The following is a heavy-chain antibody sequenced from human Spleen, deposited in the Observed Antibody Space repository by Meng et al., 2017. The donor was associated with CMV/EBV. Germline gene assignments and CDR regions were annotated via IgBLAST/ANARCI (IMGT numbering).Heavy chain of an antibody. CDR3: ARGADTAMVVSVPEFDY. CDR2: TYTSGST. V-gene: IGHV4-4*07. D-gene: IGHD5-18*01. Sequence: QVLLTWPGRGVSDPPASLALSCTSPVGAISTYNSSGNRPPAGNGSEWIRRTYTSGSTNFNPSLRSRVTMSVETSKNQFSLKLSSVTAADTAVYYCARGADTAMVVSVPEFDYWGQGTLVTVSS. J-gene: IGHJ4*02. CDR1: VGAISTYN.